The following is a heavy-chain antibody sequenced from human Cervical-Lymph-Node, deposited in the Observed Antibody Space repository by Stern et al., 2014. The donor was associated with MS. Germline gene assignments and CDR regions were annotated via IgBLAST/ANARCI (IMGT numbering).Heavy chain of an antibody. Sequence: QVQLVQSGAQVKKPGASVKVSCKGSGYTFIRYYIQWVRKAPGQGLEWMGIVNANGGSARYAQKFQGRGTMASDTSTSTVSMELSSLRSEDTAVYYCATLYDSSGNYGMEVWGQGTTVIVSS. CDR2: VNANGGSA. J-gene: IGHJ6*02. D-gene: IGHD5/OR15-5a*01. CDR3: ATLYDSSGNYGMEV. V-gene: IGHV1-46*01. CDR1: GYTFIRYY.